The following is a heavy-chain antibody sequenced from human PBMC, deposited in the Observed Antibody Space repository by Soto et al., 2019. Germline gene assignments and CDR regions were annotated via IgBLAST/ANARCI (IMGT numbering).Heavy chain of an antibody. Sequence: ESGGGVVQPGRSLRLSCAASGFTFSSYAMHWVRQAPGKGLEWVAVISYDGSNKYYADSVKGRFTISRDNSKNTLYLQMNSLRAEDTAVYYCAREGAVAATGFDYWGQGTLVTVSS. CDR1: GFTFSSYA. D-gene: IGHD6-19*01. CDR3: AREGAVAATGFDY. J-gene: IGHJ4*02. CDR2: ISYDGSNK. V-gene: IGHV3-30-3*01.